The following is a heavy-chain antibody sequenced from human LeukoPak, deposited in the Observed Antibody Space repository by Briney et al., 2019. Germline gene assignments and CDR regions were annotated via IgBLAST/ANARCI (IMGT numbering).Heavy chain of an antibody. Sequence: SVKVSCKASGGTSSTYTITWVRQAPGQGLEWMGGIIPIFRTPNYAQKFQGRVTITTDESTSTAYMELSSLKSEDTAIYYCARVDRYYFYLDVWGKGTTVTLSS. CDR2: IIPIFRTP. V-gene: IGHV1-69*05. J-gene: IGHJ6*03. CDR3: ARVDRYYFYLDV. CDR1: GGTSSTYT.